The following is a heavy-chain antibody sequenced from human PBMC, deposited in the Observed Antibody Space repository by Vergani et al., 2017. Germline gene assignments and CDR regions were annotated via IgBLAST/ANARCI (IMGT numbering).Heavy chain of an antibody. CDR1: GCSISSSSYY. CDR3: ARGTYYYGSGSYYNVTFDY. Sequence: QLQLQESGPGLVKPSETLSLTCTVSGCSISSSSYYWGWIRQPPGKGLEWIGSIYYSGSTYYNPSLKSRVTISVDTSKNQFSLKLSSVTAADTAVYYCARGTYYYGSGSYYNVTFDYWGQGTLVTVSS. D-gene: IGHD3-10*01. V-gene: IGHV4-39*07. J-gene: IGHJ4*02. CDR2: IYYSGST.